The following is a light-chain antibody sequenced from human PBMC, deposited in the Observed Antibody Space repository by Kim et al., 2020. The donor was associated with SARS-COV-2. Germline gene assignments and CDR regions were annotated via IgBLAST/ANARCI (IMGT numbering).Light chain of an antibody. CDR2: DAS. J-gene: IGKJ5*01. CDR1: QDIRNY. V-gene: IGKV1-33*01. Sequence: DIQMTQSPSSLSASVGDRVTITCQASQDIRNYLKWYQQKPGRAPKLLIYDASNLETGVPSRFSGSGSGTDFTFTISSLQPEDIATYYCQQYDNLPITFGQGTRLEIK. CDR3: QQYDNLPIT.